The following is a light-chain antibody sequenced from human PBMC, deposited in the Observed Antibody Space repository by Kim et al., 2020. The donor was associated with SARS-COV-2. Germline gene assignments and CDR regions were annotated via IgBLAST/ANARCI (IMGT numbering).Light chain of an antibody. CDR2: AAS. CDR1: QSISNY. V-gene: IGKV1-39*01. Sequence: SASVGDRVTITCRASQSISNYLNWYQQEPGKAPKLLIYAASSLQSGVSSRFSGSGSGTDFTLTIGSLQPEDSATYFCQQSYKTPFSFGQGTKLEI. J-gene: IGKJ2*03. CDR3: QQSYKTPFS.